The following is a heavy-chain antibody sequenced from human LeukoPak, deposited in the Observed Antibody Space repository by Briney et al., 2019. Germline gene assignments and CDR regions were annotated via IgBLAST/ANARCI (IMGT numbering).Heavy chain of an antibody. D-gene: IGHD3-10*01. CDR2: IYYSGST. CDR3: ARATYYYGSGSYLFDY. CDR1: GGSISSYY. J-gene: IGHJ4*02. V-gene: IGHV4-59*01. Sequence: SETLSLTCTVSGGSISSYYWSWIRQPPGKGLEWIGYIYYSGSTNYNPSLKSRVTISVDTSKNQFSLKLSSVTAADTAVYYCARATYYYGSGSYLFDYWGQGTLVTVSS.